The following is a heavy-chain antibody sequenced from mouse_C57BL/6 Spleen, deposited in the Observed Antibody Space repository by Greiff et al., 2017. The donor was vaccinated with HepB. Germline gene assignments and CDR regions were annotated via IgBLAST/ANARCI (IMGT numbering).Heavy chain of an antibody. V-gene: IGHV1-39*01. CDR3: ARGITTVVAKGYAMDY. D-gene: IGHD1-1*01. Sequence: EVKLMESGPELVKPGASVKISCKASGYSFTDYNMNWVKQSNGKSLEWIGVINPNYGTTSYNQKFKGKATLTVDQSSSTAYMQLNSLTSEDSAVYYCARGITTVVAKGYAMDYWGQGTSVTVSS. CDR1: GYSFTDYN. J-gene: IGHJ4*01. CDR2: INPNYGTT.